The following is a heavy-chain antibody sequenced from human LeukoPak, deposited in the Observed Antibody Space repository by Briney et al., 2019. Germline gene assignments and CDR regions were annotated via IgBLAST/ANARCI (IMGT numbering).Heavy chain of an antibody. V-gene: IGHV3-66*01. J-gene: IGHJ4*02. CDR3: AREEELRF. Sequence: GGSLRLSCAAPGFTVSGNYMSWVRQAPGEGLEWVSIIYSGGDTYYADSVKGRFAISRDYSKNTLYLQMNSLRVEDTAVYYCAREEELRFWGQGTLVTVSS. CDR1: GFTVSGNY. D-gene: IGHD1-26*01. CDR2: IYSGGDT.